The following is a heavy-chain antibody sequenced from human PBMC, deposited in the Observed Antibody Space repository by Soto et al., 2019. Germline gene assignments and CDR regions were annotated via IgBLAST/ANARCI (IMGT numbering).Heavy chain of an antibody. V-gene: IGHV3-30*04. CDR3: VSPHSESSNAFDL. CDR2: ISYDGENQ. CDR1: GFSFSHYA. J-gene: IGHJ5*02. D-gene: IGHD3-10*01. Sequence: GSLRLSCAASGFSFSHYAMHWVRQPPGKGLEWVALISYDGENQYFTDSVRGRFTISRDNSKTAVYLEMNNLRLDDTATYYCVSPHSESSNAFDLWGQGTLVTVSS.